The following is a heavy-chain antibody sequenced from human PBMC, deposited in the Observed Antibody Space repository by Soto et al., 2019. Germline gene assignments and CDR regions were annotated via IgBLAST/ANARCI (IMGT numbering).Heavy chain of an antibody. D-gene: IGHD6-13*01. CDR2: ISSNGGST. CDR1: GFTFSNYA. Sequence: EVQLVESGGGLVQPGGSLRLSCAASGFTFSNYAMHWVRQAPGKGLEYVSAISSNGGSTYYANSVKGRFTISRDNSKNTLYLQMGGLRAEDMAVYYCARYSNSVADYWGQGTLVTVSS. J-gene: IGHJ4*02. V-gene: IGHV3-64*01. CDR3: ARYSNSVADY.